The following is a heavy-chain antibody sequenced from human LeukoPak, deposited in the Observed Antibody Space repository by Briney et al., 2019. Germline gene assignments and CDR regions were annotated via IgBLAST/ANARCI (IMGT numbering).Heavy chain of an antibody. CDR3: ARDLSISLYYYYVMDV. CDR1: GFTFSSYW. V-gene: IGHV3-7*01. J-gene: IGHJ6*02. Sequence: GGSLRLSCAASGFTFSSYWMSWVRQAPGKGLEWVANIKQDGSEKYYVDSVKGRFTISRDNAKNTLYLQMNSLRAEDTAVYYCARDLSISLYYYYVMDVWGQGTTVTVSS. D-gene: IGHD2-2*01. CDR2: IKQDGSEK.